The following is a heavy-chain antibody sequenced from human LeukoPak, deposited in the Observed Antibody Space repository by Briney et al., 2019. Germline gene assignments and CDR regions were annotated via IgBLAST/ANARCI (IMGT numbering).Heavy chain of an antibody. D-gene: IGHD1-14*01. Sequence: SATLSLTWAVYVESFSVYDWSWIRKPPGKGREWIGEINHSGSTNYNRFLKSRVTISVDTSKNQFSLKLSSVTAADTAAYYCARGRAWRKPPLSWGQGTLVTVSS. V-gene: IGHV4-34*01. CDR3: ARGRAWRKPPLS. CDR2: INHSGST. CDR1: VESFSVYD. J-gene: IGHJ5*02.